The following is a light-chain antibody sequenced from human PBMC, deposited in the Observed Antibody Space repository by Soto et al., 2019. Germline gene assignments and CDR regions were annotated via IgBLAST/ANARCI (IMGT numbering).Light chain of an antibody. CDR1: SSAVGGYNY. J-gene: IGLJ3*02. Sequence: QYALTKPATVYGSSGQSNTISCTGTSSAVGGYNYVSWYQQHPGKAPKLLIYEVSNRPSGVSNRFSCSKSGNKSSLNISGLQAEDAADYYFSSYTSISSWVFGGGTKLTVL. CDR3: SSYTSISSWV. V-gene: IGLV2-14*01. CDR2: EVS.